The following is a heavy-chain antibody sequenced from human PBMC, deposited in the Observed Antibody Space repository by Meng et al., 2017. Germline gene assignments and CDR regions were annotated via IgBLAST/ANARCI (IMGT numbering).Heavy chain of an antibody. CDR2: TSSSSSYI. CDR3: ARPMVRGIISGY. V-gene: IGHV3-21*01. Sequence: GGSLRLSCAASGFTFSSYSMNWVRQAPGKGLEWVSSTSSSSSYIYYADSVKGRFTISRDNSKNTLYLQMNSLRAEDTAVYYCARPMVRGIISGYWGQGTLVTVSS. J-gene: IGHJ4*02. CDR1: GFTFSSYS. D-gene: IGHD3-10*01.